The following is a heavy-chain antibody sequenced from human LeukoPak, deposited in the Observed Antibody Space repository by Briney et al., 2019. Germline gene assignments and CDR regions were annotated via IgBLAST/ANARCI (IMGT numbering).Heavy chain of an antibody. D-gene: IGHD5-18*01. CDR1: GFSFSRYW. V-gene: IGHV3-7*01. Sequence: GGSLRLSCEGSGFSFSRYWMSWVRQAPGKGLEWVANIKQDGSEKFYVGSVTGRFTISRDNAKNSLFLQMNSLRVEDTAVYFCARDSTGYGYEEWSWGQGTLVTVSS. CDR2: IKQDGSEK. J-gene: IGHJ5*02. CDR3: ARDSTGYGYEEWS.